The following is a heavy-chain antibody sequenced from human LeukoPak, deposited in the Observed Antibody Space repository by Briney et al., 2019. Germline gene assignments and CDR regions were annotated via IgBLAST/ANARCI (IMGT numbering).Heavy chain of an antibody. CDR1: GFTFSTYN. CDR3: ARHFVSTSPFDS. V-gene: IGHV3-48*01. D-gene: IGHD6-6*01. J-gene: IGHJ4*02. Sequence: GGSLRLSCAASGFTFSTYNMDWVRQAPGKGLERVSFISSRSSTIYYADSVMGRFTTSRDNAKNSLYLQMNSLRAEDTAVYYCARHFVSTSPFDSWGQGTLVTVSS. CDR2: ISSRSSTI.